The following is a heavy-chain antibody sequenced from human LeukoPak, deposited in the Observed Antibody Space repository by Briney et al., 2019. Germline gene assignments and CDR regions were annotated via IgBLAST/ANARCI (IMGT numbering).Heavy chain of an antibody. CDR3: TRDEAMVRGVIDYYYYYGMDV. J-gene: IGHJ6*02. D-gene: IGHD3-10*01. CDR2: IRSKAYGGTT. CDR1: GFTFSDYY. V-gene: IGHV3-49*03. Sequence: GGSLRLSCAASGFTFSDYYMSWFRQAPGKGLEWVGFIRSKAYGGTTEYAASVKGRFTISRDDSKSIAYLQMNSLKTKDTAVYYCTRDEAMVRGVIDYYYYYGMDVWGQGTTVTVSS.